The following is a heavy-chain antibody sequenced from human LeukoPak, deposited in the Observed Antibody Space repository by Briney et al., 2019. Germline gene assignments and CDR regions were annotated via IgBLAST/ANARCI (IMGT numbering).Heavy chain of an antibody. Sequence: GGSLRLSGAASGFTFRDYTINWVRQAPGKGLEWVSAIDKGGTYIKYADSVKGRFTVSRDNAKNSLFLQMNNLRLEDTAVYFCAREVLLLVEPAANTVDYWGQGTRVTVSS. D-gene: IGHD2-2*01. CDR2: IDKGGTYI. CDR3: AREVLLLVEPAANTVDY. V-gene: IGHV3-21*01. CDR1: GFTFRDYT. J-gene: IGHJ4*02.